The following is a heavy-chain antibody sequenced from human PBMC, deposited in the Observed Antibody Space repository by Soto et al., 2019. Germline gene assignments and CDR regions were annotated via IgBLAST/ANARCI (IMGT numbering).Heavy chain of an antibody. Sequence: SVKVSCKASGFTFTSSAVRWVRQARGQRLEWIGWIVVGSGNTNHAQKFQERVTITRDMSTSTAYMELSSLRSEDTAVYYCAATYCSGGSCYPIYYGMDVWGQGTTVTVSS. CDR2: IVVGSGNT. D-gene: IGHD2-15*01. V-gene: IGHV1-58*01. CDR1: GFTFTSSA. J-gene: IGHJ6*02. CDR3: AATYCSGGSCYPIYYGMDV.